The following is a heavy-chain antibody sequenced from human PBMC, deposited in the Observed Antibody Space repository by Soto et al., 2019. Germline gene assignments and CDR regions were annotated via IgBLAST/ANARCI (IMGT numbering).Heavy chain of an antibody. Sequence: QVQLVQSGAEVKKPGSSVKVSSKASGGTFSSYAISWVRQAPGQGLEWMGGIIPIFGTANYAQKFQGRVTITADESTSTAYMELSSLRSEDTAVYYCARGLNTAMVSWFDPWGQGTLVTVSS. J-gene: IGHJ5*02. D-gene: IGHD5-18*01. V-gene: IGHV1-69*01. CDR1: GGTFSSYA. CDR2: IIPIFGTA. CDR3: ARGLNTAMVSWFDP.